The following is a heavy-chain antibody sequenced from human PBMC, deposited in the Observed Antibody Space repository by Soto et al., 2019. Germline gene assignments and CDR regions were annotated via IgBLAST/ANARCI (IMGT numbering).Heavy chain of an antibody. D-gene: IGHD5-18*01. Sequence: ASVKVSCTASGYTFTSYGTIWVRQAPGQGLEWMGWISAYNGNTNYAQKLQGRVTMTTDTSTSTAYMELRSLRSDDTAVYYCARGRSVDTAMGDFDYWGQGTLVTVSS. J-gene: IGHJ4*02. CDR3: ARGRSVDTAMGDFDY. V-gene: IGHV1-18*01. CDR1: GYTFTSYG. CDR2: ISAYNGNT.